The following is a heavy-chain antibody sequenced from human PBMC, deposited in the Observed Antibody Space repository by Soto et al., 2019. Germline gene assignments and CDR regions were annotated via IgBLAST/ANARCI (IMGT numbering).Heavy chain of an antibody. D-gene: IGHD3-3*01. J-gene: IGHJ4*02. Sequence: EVQLLESGGGLVQPGGSLRLSCAASGFTFSSYAMSWVRQAPGKGLEWVSVISGRGGSTYYADSVKGRFTISRDNSKNTLYLQMNSLRADDTAVYYCAKCSYDLWSGYYLDYWGQGTLVTVSS. CDR1: GFTFSSYA. CDR2: ISGRGGST. V-gene: IGHV3-23*01. CDR3: AKCSYDLWSGYYLDY.